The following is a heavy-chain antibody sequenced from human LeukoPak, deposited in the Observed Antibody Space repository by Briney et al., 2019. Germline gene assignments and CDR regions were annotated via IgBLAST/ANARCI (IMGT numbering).Heavy chain of an antibody. Sequence: VKPSETLSLTCTVSGGSISSYYWSWIRQPPGKGLEWIGYIYYSGSTNYNPSLKSRVTISVDTSKNQFSLKLSSVTAADTAVHYCARHGDLYYYYYMDVWGKGTTVTVSS. D-gene: IGHD3-10*01. CDR1: GGSISSYY. CDR3: ARHGDLYYYYYMDV. J-gene: IGHJ6*03. V-gene: IGHV4-59*01. CDR2: IYYSGST.